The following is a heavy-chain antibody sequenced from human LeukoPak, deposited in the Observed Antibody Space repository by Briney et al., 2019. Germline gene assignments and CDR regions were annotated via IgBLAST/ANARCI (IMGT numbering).Heavy chain of an antibody. CDR2: IYYSGST. J-gene: IGHJ4*02. V-gene: IGHV4-39*01. Sequence: ETESLTCTVSGGSISSSSYYWGRIRQPPGKGLGWIGSIYYSGSTYYNPSVKSRDSVKVDTSKNQFSLKLSSVTAADTAVYYCASQKKPGIAVAGTSFDYRGQVTTVTVSS. CDR1: GGSISSSSYY. CDR3: ASQKKPGIAVAGTSFDY. D-gene: IGHD6-19*01.